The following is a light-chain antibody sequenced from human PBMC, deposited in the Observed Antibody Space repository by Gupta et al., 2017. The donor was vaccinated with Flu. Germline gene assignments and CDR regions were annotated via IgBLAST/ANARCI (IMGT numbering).Light chain of an antibody. V-gene: IGLV1-40*03. Sequence: SSNIGAGYDVHWYQQLPGRAPKVLIAGDSKRPSGVPNRFSGSTSGASASLAITALQTEDEADYYCQSYDSRLSGWVFGGGTKLTVL. CDR3: QSYDSRLSGWV. J-gene: IGLJ3*02. CDR2: GDS. CDR1: SSNIGAGYD.